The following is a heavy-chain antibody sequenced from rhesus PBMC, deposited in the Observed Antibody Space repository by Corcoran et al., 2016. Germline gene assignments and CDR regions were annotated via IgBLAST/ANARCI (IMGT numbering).Heavy chain of an antibody. J-gene: IGHJ3*01. CDR3: AGHIAAGLAFDF. CDR1: GYSISSGYD. V-gene: IGHV4-76*01. Sequence: QVQLQESGPGVVKPSETLSLTCAVSGYSISSGYDWSWIRQPPGKGLELIWYIDDSSGSTNYHPSLKNRGTILKDSSKNQFSLKLSSVTAADTAVYYCAGHIAAGLAFDFWGQGLRVTVSS. D-gene: IGHD6-13*01. CDR2: IDDSSGST.